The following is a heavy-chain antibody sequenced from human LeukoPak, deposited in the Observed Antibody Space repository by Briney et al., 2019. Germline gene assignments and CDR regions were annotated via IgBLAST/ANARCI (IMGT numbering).Heavy chain of an antibody. Sequence: PGGSLRLSCSASGFTFSAYAMYWVRQAPGKGLEYVSGISSNGGRSFYADSVKGRFTISRDNSKNTLDLQMSSLRVEDTAVYYCAKITSVTGGDCWGQGTRLTVSS. CDR1: GFTFSAYA. CDR3: AKITSVTGGDC. D-gene: IGHD1-1*01. CDR2: ISSNGGRS. V-gene: IGHV3-64D*09. J-gene: IGHJ4*02.